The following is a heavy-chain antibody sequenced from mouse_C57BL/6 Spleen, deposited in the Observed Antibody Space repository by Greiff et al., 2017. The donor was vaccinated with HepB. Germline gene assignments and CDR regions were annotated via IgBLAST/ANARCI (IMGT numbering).Heavy chain of an antibody. CDR1: GYTFTNYW. J-gene: IGHJ2*01. CDR3: ARFAGSSPFDV. D-gene: IGHD1-1*01. Sequence: QVQLKESGAELVRPGTSVKMSCKASGYTFTNYWIGWAKQRPGHGLEWIGDIYPGGGYTNYNEKFKGKATLTADKSSSTAYMQFSSLTAEDSAIYYCARFAGSSPFDVWGQGTTVTVSS. CDR2: IYPGGGYT. V-gene: IGHV1-63*01.